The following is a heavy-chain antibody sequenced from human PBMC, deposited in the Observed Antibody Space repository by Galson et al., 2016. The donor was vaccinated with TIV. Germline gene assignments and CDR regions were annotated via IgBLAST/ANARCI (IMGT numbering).Heavy chain of an antibody. V-gene: IGHV3-74*01. J-gene: IGHJ4*02. CDR1: GFKFSTYW. D-gene: IGHD3-10*01. Sequence: SLRLSCAASGFKFSTYWMHWVRQGPGKGLVWASRINSDGSTIYADSVKGRFTVARDYAKNTLYLQMNSLRVDDTAVYYCARDAASGNWYKYGMDVWGQGALVIVSS. CDR3: ARDAASGNWYKYGMDV. CDR2: INSDGST.